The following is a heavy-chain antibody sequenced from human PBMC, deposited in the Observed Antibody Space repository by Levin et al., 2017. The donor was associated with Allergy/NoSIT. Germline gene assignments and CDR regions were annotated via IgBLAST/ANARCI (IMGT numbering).Heavy chain of an antibody. Sequence: RGESLKISCAASGFTFSSYWMHWVRQAPGKGLVWVSRINSDGSTTSYADSVEGRFTISRDNAKNTLYLQMNSLRAEDTAVYYCARVGMRCSVNTCYSHWGQGTLVTVSS. J-gene: IGHJ4*02. CDR2: INSDGSTT. V-gene: IGHV3-74*01. D-gene: IGHD2-15*01. CDR3: ARVGMRCSVNTCYSH. CDR1: GFTFSSYW.